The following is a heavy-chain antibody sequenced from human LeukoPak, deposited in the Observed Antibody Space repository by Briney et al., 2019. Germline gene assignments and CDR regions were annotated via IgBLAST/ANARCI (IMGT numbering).Heavy chain of an antibody. V-gene: IGHV4-39*07. CDR2: IYDSGST. Sequence: PSETLSLTCTVSGGSISSSSYYWGWIRQPPGKGLEWIGSIYDSGSTNYNPSLNSRVTISVDKSKTQFSLKLSSVTAADTAVYYCARENKYYYDSSANTGDWFDPWGQGTLVTVSS. CDR1: GGSISSSSYY. D-gene: IGHD3-22*01. CDR3: ARENKYYYDSSANTGDWFDP. J-gene: IGHJ5*02.